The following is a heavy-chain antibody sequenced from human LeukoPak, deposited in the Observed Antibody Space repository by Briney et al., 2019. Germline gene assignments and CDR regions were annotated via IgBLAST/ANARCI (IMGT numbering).Heavy chain of an antibody. D-gene: IGHD2-2*02. CDR1: GGSFSGYY. J-gene: IGHJ5*02. Sequence: SETLSLPCAVYGGSFSGYYWSWIPQPPGKGLNWIGEINHSRSTNYNPSLKRRVTISVDTSKNQFSLKLSSVTAADTAVYYCASPGSCSSTSCYNNWFDPWGQGTLVTVSS. CDR3: ASPGSCSSTSCYNNWFDP. CDR2: INHSRST. V-gene: IGHV4-34*01.